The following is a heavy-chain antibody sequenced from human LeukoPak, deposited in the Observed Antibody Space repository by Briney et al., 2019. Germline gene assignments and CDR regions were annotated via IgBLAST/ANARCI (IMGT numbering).Heavy chain of an antibody. D-gene: IGHD1-26*01. CDR3: AHRRKIVGVTPCYFDY. CDR2: IYWDDDK. J-gene: IGHJ4*02. Sequence: SGPTLVKPTQTLTLTCTFSGFSLSTSGVGVGWIRQPPGKALEWLALIYWDDDKRYSPSLKSRLTITKDTSKNQVVLTMTNMDPVDTATYYCAHRRKIVGVTPCYFDYWGQGTLVTVSS. V-gene: IGHV2-5*02. CDR1: GFSLSTSGVG.